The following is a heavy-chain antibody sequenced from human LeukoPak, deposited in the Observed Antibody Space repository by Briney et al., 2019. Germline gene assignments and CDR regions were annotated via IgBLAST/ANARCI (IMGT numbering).Heavy chain of an antibody. CDR2: ISGSGGST. D-gene: IGHD3-3*01. CDR3: AKRITIFGSYYYGMDV. J-gene: IGHJ6*02. CDR1: GFAFRSYA. V-gene: IGHV3-23*01. Sequence: GGSLRLSCAASGFAFRSYAMSWVRQALGQGLEWVSTISGSGGSTYYADSVKGRFTISRDNSKNTLYLQTNSLRVEDTAVYYCAKRITIFGSYYYGMDVWGQGSTVTVSS.